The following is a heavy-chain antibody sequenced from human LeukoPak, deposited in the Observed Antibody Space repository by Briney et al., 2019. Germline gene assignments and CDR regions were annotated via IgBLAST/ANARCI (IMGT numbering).Heavy chain of an antibody. CDR3: VKDLSDRDVDY. D-gene: IGHD2-21*02. J-gene: IGHJ4*02. CDR1: GFTFSWYG. V-gene: IGHV3-64D*06. Sequence: GGSLRLSCLGSGFTFSWYGMNWGRQAPGRGLEYVSAISKNGGNTYYVDSVKGRFTISRDNSKNTLYLQMNSLRVEDTAVYFCVKDLSDRDVDYWGQGTLVTVSS. CDR2: ISKNGGNT.